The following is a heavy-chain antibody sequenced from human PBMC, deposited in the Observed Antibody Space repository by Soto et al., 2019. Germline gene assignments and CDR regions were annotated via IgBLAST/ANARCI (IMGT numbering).Heavy chain of an antibody. CDR1: GYTFTSYG. V-gene: IGHV1-18*01. D-gene: IGHD5-18*01. CDR3: ARDGRKQLWGEGLSARDG. J-gene: IGHJ6*02. Sequence: QVQVVQSGPEVKKPGASVMVSCKASGYTFTSYGISWVRQAPGQGLEWMGWISGDNGQTTYGQKFRGRVTITTDTSTSTAYMELRSLRSDDTGGYYCARDGRKQLWGEGLSARDGWGQGTTGTVS. CDR2: ISGDNGQT.